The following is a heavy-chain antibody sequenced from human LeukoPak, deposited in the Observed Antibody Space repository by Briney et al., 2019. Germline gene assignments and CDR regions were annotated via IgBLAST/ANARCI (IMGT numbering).Heavy chain of an antibody. J-gene: IGHJ4*02. CDR3: ARRTIAAYYFDY. V-gene: IGHV4-31*02. Sequence: YWIGWVRQHPGKGLEWIGYIYYSGSTYYNPSLKSRVTISVDTSKNQFSLKLSSVTAADTAVYYCARRTIAAYYFDYWGQGALVTVSS. D-gene: IGHD6-13*01. CDR1: Y. CDR2: IYYSGST.